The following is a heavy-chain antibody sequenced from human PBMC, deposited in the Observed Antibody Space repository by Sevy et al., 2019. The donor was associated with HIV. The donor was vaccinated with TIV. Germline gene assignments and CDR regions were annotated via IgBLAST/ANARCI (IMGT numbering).Heavy chain of an antibody. D-gene: IGHD2-15*01. CDR3: ARAYCSGGRCYSLAY. CDR2: ISAHNGDT. CDR1: GYTFTSYR. Sequence: ASVKVSCKASGYTFTSYRIYWVRQAPGQGLESMGWISAHNGDTNYAQKFQGRVTMITDTSTTKAYMDLRSLRSDDTALYYCARAYCSGGRCYSLAYWGQGTLVTVS. J-gene: IGHJ4*02. V-gene: IGHV1-18*01.